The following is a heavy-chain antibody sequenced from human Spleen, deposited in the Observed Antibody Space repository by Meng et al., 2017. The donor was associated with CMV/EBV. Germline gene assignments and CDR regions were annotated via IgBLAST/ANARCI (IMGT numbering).Heavy chain of an antibody. J-gene: IGHJ4*02. D-gene: IGHD3-16*02. V-gene: IGHV6-1*01. CDR2: TFYRSKWYN. CDR3: ARGPYRQYYFDY. Sequence: SGDRVSSHSAAWNWIRLSPSGGLGWLGRTFYRSKWYNDYAVSVKSRITINPDTSKNQFSLQLNSVTPEDTAVYYCARGPYRQYYFDYWGQGTLVTVSS. CDR1: GDRVSSHSAA.